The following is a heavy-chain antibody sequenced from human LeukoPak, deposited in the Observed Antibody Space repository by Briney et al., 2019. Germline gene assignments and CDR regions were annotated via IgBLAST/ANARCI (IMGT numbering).Heavy chain of an antibody. J-gene: IGHJ5*02. CDR2: IDSDGSST. D-gene: IGHD2-2*01. CDR3: SRGDCTSTTCHNWFDP. CDR1: GFTFSRCW. V-gene: IGHV3-74*01. Sequence: GGSLRLSCAASGFTFSRCWMHWVRQAPGTGLVWVSRIDSDGSSTDYADSVKGRFTISRDNAKNTLYLQMNSLRADDTAVYYCSRGDCTSTTCHNWFDPWGQGTLVTVSS.